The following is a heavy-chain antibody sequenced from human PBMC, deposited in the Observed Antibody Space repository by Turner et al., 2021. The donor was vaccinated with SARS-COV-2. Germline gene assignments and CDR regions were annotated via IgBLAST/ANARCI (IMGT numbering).Heavy chain of an antibody. CDR2: ISYDGSHK. D-gene: IGHD3-10*01. CDR1: GFTFSSNV. V-gene: IGHV3-30-3*01. CDR3: ARDTGDFDL. Sequence: QVQLVESGGGVVQPGRSLRLSCAASGFTFSSNVMHGVRQAPGKGLEWVAVISYDGSHKYYADSVKGRFTISRDNSKNTLYLQMNSLRAEDTAVYYCARDTGDFDLWGRGTLVTVSS. J-gene: IGHJ2*01.